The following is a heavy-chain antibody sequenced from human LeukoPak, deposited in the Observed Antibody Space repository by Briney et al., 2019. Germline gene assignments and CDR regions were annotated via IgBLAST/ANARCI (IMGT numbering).Heavy chain of an antibody. CDR2: IYTSGST. J-gene: IGHJ5*02. V-gene: IGHV4-4*07. Sequence: PSETLSLTCTVSGGSISSYYWSWIRQPAGKGLEWIGRIYTSGSTNYNPSLKTRVTMSVDTSKNQFSLKLSSVTAADTAVYYCSRRSPLNWFDPWGQGTLVTVSS. CDR1: GGSISSYY. CDR3: SRRSPLNWFDP.